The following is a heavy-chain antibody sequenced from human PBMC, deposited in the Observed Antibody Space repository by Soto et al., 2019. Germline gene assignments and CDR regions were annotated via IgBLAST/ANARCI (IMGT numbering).Heavy chain of an antibody. CDR1: GGSISSYY. D-gene: IGHD3-16*02. V-gene: IGHV4-59*01. J-gene: IGHJ5*02. Sequence: QVQLQESGLGLVKPSETLSLTCTVSGGSISSYYWSWIRQPPGKGLEWIGYIYYSGSTNYNPSLKSRVTISVDTSKNQFSLNLSTVTAAGTAMYYCFRTSKYYDYVWGSYRPFSWFDPWGQGTLVTVSS. CDR2: IYYSGST. CDR3: FRTSKYYDYVWGSYRPFSWFDP.